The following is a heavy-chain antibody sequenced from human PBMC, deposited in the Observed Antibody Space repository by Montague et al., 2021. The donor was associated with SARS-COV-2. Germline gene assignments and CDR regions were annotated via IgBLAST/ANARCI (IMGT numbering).Heavy chain of an antibody. CDR2: TYYRSKWYD. CDR1: GDSVSSNSAT. V-gene: IGHV6-1*01. D-gene: IGHD1-1*01. CDR3: TGGREGNYNVMDV. Sequence: CAISGDSVSSNSATWNWVRQSPSRGLGWLGRTYYRSKWYDDYAVSVRGRVTINPDTSKNQFSLQLNSVTPEDTAIYYCTGGREGNYNVMDVWGQGTTVTVSS. J-gene: IGHJ6*02.